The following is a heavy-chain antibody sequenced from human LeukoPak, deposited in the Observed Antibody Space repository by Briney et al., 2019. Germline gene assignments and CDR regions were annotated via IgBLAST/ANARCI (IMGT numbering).Heavy chain of an antibody. CDR2: ISSSSSYI. V-gene: IGHV3-21*04. J-gene: IGHJ6*03. Sequence: GGSLRLSCAASGFTFSSYSMNWVRQAPGKGLEWVSSISSSSSYIYYADSVKGRFTISRDNAKNSLYLQMNSLRAEDTAVYYCAKQLRYFDWVDYYYMDVWGKGTTVTISS. CDR1: GFTFSSYS. CDR3: AKQLRYFDWVDYYYMDV. D-gene: IGHD3-9*01.